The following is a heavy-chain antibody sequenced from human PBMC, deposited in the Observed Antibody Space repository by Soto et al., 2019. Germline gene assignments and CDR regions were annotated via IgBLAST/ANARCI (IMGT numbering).Heavy chain of an antibody. CDR3: ARLPFPWGGVAP. V-gene: IGHV3-11*01. D-gene: IGHD3-16*01. J-gene: IGHJ5*02. CDR1: GIVFSDY. CDR2: ISGSGRTI. Sequence: QVQLVESGGGLVKPGGSLRLSCAASGIVFSDYMSWVRQAPGKGLEWLSYISGSGRTIYSADSVKGRFTISRDNATNSLYPQMNNVRTEDTAVFYFARLPFPWGGVAPWGQGTLVTVSS.